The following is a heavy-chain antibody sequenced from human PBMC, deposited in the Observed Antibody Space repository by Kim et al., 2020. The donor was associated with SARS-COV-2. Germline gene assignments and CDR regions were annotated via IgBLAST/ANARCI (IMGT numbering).Heavy chain of an antibody. CDR1: GGSFSGYY. CDR2: INHSGST. V-gene: IGHV4-34*01. J-gene: IGHJ4*02. Sequence: SETLSLTCAVYGGSFSGYYWSWIRQPPGKGLEWIGEINHSGSTNYNPSLKSRVTISVDTSKNQFSLKLSSVTAADTAVYYCARGSRSYVDYWGQGTLVTV. D-gene: IGHD1-26*01. CDR3: ARGSRSYVDY.